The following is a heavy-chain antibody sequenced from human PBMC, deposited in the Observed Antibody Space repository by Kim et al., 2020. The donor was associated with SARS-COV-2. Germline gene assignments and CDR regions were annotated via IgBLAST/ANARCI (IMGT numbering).Heavy chain of an antibody. J-gene: IGHJ4*02. CDR3: ARDVRHDSSGSITPYYFDD. Sequence: GGSLRLSCAASGFTFSDYYMSWIRQAPGKGLEWVSYISSSGSTIYYADSVKGRFTISRVNAKNSLYLQMNSLRAEDTAVYYCARDVRHDSSGSITPYYFDDWGQGTLVTVSS. CDR2: ISSSGSTI. V-gene: IGHV3-11*01. D-gene: IGHD3-22*01. CDR1: GFTFSDYY.